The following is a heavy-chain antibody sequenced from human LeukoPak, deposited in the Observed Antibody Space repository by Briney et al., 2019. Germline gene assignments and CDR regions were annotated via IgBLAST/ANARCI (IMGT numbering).Heavy chain of an antibody. CDR1: GFTVSDNY. J-gene: IGHJ4*02. Sequence: GGSLRLSCAVPGFTVSDNYMSWVRQAPGKGLEWVSVFYIGGSTYYADSVKGRFTISRDNSKNSVYLQMNSLRVEDTAVYYCARGDGYNFFDHWGQGTLVTVSS. D-gene: IGHD5-24*01. CDR3: ARGDGYNFFDH. CDR2: FYIGGST. V-gene: IGHV3-66*01.